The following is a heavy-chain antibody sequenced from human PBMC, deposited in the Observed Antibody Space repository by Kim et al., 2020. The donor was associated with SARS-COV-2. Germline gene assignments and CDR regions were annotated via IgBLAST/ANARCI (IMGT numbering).Heavy chain of an antibody. D-gene: IGHD6-13*01. J-gene: IGHJ4*02. V-gene: IGHV1-69*13. CDR3: ARAGIAAADLHYFDY. Sequence: SVKVSCKASGGTFSSYAISWVRQAPGQGLEWMGGIIPIFGTANYAQKFQGRVTITADESTSTAYMELSSLRSEDTAVYYCARAGIAAADLHYFDYWGQGTLVTVSS. CDR2: IIPIFGTA. CDR1: GGTFSSYA.